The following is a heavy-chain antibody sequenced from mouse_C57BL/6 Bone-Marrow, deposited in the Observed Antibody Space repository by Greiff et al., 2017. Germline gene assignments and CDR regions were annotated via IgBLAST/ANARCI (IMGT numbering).Heavy chain of an antibody. J-gene: IGHJ4*01. CDR3: ARSYAYDDSTMDY. CDR1: GYTFTNYW. CDR2: MHPNGGSP. Sequence: QVQLQQPGAELVKPGASVKLSCKASGYTFTNYWMHWVKQRPGQGLEWIGMMHPNGGSPDYNEKFKSEATLSVDKSSRTAYMELSSLTSEDSAVYYCARSYAYDDSTMDYWGQGTSVTVSS. V-gene: IGHV1-64*01. D-gene: IGHD2-2*01.